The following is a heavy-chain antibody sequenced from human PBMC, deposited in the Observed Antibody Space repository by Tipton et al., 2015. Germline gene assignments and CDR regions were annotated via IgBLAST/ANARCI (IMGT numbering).Heavy chain of an antibody. CDR2: ISYTDGA. V-gene: IGHV4-61*01. D-gene: IGHD5-24*01. J-gene: IGHJ6*02. CDR3: ARDLEHGMDV. CDR1: GVSVTSGSYY. Sequence: GLVKPSETLSLTCSVSGVSVTSGSYYWSWIRQPPGKGLEWIGYISYTDGAHYNPALKSRVTISVDTSKNQFSLTLNSVAAADTAVYYCARDLEHGMDVWGHGTTVTVSS.